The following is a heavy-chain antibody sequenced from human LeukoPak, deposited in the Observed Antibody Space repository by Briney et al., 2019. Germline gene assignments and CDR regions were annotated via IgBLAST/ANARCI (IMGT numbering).Heavy chain of an antibody. Sequence: KPSETLSLTCTVSGGSISSYYWSWIRQPPGKGLEWIGYIYYSGSTNYNPSLKSRVTISLDTSRNQFSLKLTSVTAADTAVYYCARGGSSWSYGWFDPWGQGTLVTVSS. CDR2: IYYSGST. J-gene: IGHJ5*02. V-gene: IGHV4-59*12. D-gene: IGHD6-13*01. CDR1: GGSISSYY. CDR3: ARGGSSWSYGWFDP.